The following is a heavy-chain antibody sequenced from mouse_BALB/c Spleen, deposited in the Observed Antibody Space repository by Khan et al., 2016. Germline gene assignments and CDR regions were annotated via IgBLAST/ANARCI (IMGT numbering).Heavy chain of an antibody. CDR3: AKGVRRGGYFDA. V-gene: IGHV1-15*01. D-gene: IGHD2-14*01. CDR2: IHPGGGGS. Sequence: QVQLQQSGAELVRPGASVKLSCKALGYTFTDYEMHWVKQTPVHGLEWIGAIHPGGGGSAYNQKFKVRATLTADKSSSTASMELSSLTSEDSAVYYCAKGVRRGGYFDAWGQGTTLTVSS. CDR1: GYTFTDYE. J-gene: IGHJ2*01.